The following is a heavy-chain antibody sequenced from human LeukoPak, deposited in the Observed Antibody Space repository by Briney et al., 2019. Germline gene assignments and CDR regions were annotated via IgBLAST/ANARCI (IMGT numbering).Heavy chain of an antibody. CDR1: GFSVRTYD. J-gene: IGHJ4*02. CDR2: FGISGII. CDR3: AGYGFYPY. V-gene: IGHV3-48*01. D-gene: IGHD2/OR15-2a*01. Sequence: GGSLRLSCAASGFSVRTYDMHWVRQAPGEGPEWIAYFGISGIIYYADSVRGRFTISRDSAKNSLFLQMNSLRVDDTAIYYCAGYGFYPYWGQGTPVIVSS.